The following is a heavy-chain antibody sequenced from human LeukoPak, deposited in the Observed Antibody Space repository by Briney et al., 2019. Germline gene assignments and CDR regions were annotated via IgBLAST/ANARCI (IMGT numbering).Heavy chain of an antibody. J-gene: IGHJ5*02. D-gene: IGHD3-3*01. CDR3: ARGGVPSYDFWSAASWFDP. CDR2: IYYSGST. V-gene: IGHV4-59*01. Sequence: SETPSLTCTVSGGSISSYYWSWIRQPPGKGLEWIGYIYYSGSTNYNPSLKSRVTISVDTSKNQFSLKLSSVTAADTAVYYCARGGVPSYDFWSAASWFDPWGQGTLVTVSS. CDR1: GGSISSYY.